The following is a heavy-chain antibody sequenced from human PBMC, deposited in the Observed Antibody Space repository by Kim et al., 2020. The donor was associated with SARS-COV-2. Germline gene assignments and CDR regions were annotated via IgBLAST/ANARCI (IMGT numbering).Heavy chain of an antibody. CDR3: ARGQGMGATTPDYYYYGMDV. Sequence: ASVKVSCKASGYTFTSYGISWVRQAPGQGLEWMGWISAYNGNTNYAQKLQGRVTMTTDTSTSTAYMELRSLRSDDTAVYYCARGQGMGATTPDYYYYGMDVWGQGTTVTVSS. J-gene: IGHJ6*02. D-gene: IGHD1-26*01. CDR1: GYTFTSYG. V-gene: IGHV1-18*01. CDR2: ISAYNGNT.